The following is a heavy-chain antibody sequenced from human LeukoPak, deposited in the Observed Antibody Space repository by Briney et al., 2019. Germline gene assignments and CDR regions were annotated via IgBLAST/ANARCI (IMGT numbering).Heavy chain of an antibody. Sequence: PSETLSLTCTVSGGSISSSSYYWGWIRQPPGKGLEWIGSIYYSGSTYYNPSLKSRVTISVDTSKNQFSLKLSSVTAADTAVYYCARDHPSSGWYGGHDYWGQGTLVTVSS. D-gene: IGHD6-19*01. CDR1: GGSISSSSYY. J-gene: IGHJ4*02. V-gene: IGHV4-39*07. CDR2: IYYSGST. CDR3: ARDHPSSGWYGGHDY.